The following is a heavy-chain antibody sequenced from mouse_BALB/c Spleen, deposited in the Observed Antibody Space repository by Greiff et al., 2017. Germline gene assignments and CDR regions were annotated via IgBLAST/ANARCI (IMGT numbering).Heavy chain of an antibody. Sequence: EVKLLESGPGLVKPSQSLSLTCTVTGYSITSDYAWNWIRQFPGNKLEWMGYISYSGSTSYNPSLKSRISITRDTSKNQFFLQLNSVTTEDTATYYCATYGNYDAMDYWGQGTSVTVSS. V-gene: IGHV3-2*02. CDR2: ISYSGST. CDR3: ATYGNYDAMDY. CDR1: GYSITSDYA. D-gene: IGHD2-1*01. J-gene: IGHJ4*01.